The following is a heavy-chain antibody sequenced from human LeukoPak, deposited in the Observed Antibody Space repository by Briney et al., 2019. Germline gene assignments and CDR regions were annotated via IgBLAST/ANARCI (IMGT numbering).Heavy chain of an antibody. CDR2: IYDVGST. CDR1: GGSISSGGYS. Sequence: SETLSLTCAVSGGSISSGGYSWSWIRQPPGKGLEWIGYIYDVGSTYYNPSLKSRVTISVDRSKNHLPLNLSSVTAADTAIYYCARSPTFGDFHYWGQGTLVTVSS. CDR3: ARSPTFGDFHY. J-gene: IGHJ4*02. V-gene: IGHV4-30-2*01. D-gene: IGHD4-17*01.